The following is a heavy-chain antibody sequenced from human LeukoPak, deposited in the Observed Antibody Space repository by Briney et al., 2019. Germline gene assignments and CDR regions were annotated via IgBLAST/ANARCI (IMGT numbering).Heavy chain of an antibody. D-gene: IGHD2-2*02. V-gene: IGHV4-30-2*01. CDR3: AGFQGGVVVPAAIDPWDY. CDR1: GGSISRGHYY. J-gene: IGHJ4*02. Sequence: SQTLSLTCTVSGGSISRGHYYWSWIRQPPGKGLQRIGYIYQSGSTYYNPSLKSRVTISVDRSKNQFSLKLSSVTAADTAVYYCAGFQGGVVVPAAIDPWDYWGQGTLVTVSS. CDR2: IYQSGST.